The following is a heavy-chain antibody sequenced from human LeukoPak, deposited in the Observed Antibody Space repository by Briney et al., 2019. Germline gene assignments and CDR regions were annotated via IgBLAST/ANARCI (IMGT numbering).Heavy chain of an antibody. V-gene: IGHV3-23*01. J-gene: IGHJ4*02. CDR2: ISGSGGST. Sequence: GGSLRLSCAASGFTFSSYAMSWVRQAPGKGLEWVSAISGSGGSTYYADSVKGRFTISRDNSKNTLNLQMNSLRAEDTAVYYCAKARGYQPLLYFDYWGQGTLVTVSS. D-gene: IGHD6-25*01. CDR1: GFTFSSYA. CDR3: AKARGYQPLLYFDY.